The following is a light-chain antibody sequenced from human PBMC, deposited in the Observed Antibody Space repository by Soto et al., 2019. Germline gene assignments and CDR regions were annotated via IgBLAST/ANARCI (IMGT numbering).Light chain of an antibody. Sequence: EVVLTQSPGSLSLSPGDRATLSCRASQSLVNTYVAWYQQKAGQAPRLLIYDASTRATGIPDRFSGSGSGTDFTLSISSLQPEDSATYYCLQHNSYPWTFGRGTKVDIK. J-gene: IGKJ1*01. V-gene: IGKV3D-20*02. CDR3: LQHNSYPWT. CDR2: DAS. CDR1: QSLVNTY.